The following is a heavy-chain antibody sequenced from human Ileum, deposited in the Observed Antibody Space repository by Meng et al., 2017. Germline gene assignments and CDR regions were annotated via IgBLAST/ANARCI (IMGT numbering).Heavy chain of an antibody. V-gene: IGHV3-53*01. CDR1: GFTVGSNF. Sequence: GGSLRLSCAAAGFTVGSNFMIWVRQATGEGLEWVSVIFSGGSTYYADSVRGRFTISRDSSKNTLYLQMNSLRAEDTALYYCASMFRSYRNGWYYFDNWGQGTLVTVSS. J-gene: IGHJ4*02. CDR3: ASMFRSYRNGWYYFDN. CDR2: IFSGGST. D-gene: IGHD6-13*01.